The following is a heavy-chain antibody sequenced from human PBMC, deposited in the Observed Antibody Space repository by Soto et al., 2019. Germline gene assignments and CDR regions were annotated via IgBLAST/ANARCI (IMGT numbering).Heavy chain of an antibody. CDR1: GLTISGKKY. D-gene: IGHD1-1*01. CDR2: LYDADGS. CDR3: ATWHEREHAYDV. Sequence: PGGSLRLSCAAFGLTISGKKYVAWVRQAPGKGLEWVSALYDADGSFYADSVKGRFTTSSDSSKTTVYLQINDLRPDDTAVYYCATWHEREHAYDVWGQGTTVTVSS. J-gene: IGHJ3*01. V-gene: IGHV3-53*01.